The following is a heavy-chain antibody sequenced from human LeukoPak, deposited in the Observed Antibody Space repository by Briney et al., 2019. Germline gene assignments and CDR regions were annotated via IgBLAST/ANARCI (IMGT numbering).Heavy chain of an antibody. J-gene: IGHJ2*01. CDR2: ISSSGGST. D-gene: IGHD6-19*01. Sequence: GGSLRLSCAASGFTFSSYAMSWVRQAPGKGLEWVSSISSSGGSTYYADSVKGRFTISRDHSKKMLFLQMNSLRVEDTAVYHCDKVGYGSHWPSYFDLWGRGTLVTVSS. CDR1: GFTFSSYA. CDR3: DKVGYGSHWPSYFDL. V-gene: IGHV3-23*01.